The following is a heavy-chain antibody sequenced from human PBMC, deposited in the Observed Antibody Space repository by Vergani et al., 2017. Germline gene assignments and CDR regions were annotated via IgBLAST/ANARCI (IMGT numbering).Heavy chain of an antibody. V-gene: IGHV1-2*02. J-gene: IGHJ6*02. CDR1: GYTFTGYY. CDR3: SRTSSTYGDYVATTYGMDV. D-gene: IGHD4-17*01. Sequence: QVQLVQSGAEVKKPGASVKVSCKASGYTFTGYYMHWVRQAPGQGLEWMGWINPNSGGTNYAQKFQGRVTMTRDTSISTAYMELSRLRSDDTAVDYWSRTSSTYGDYVATTYGMDVWDQGTTVTVSS. CDR2: INPNSGGT.